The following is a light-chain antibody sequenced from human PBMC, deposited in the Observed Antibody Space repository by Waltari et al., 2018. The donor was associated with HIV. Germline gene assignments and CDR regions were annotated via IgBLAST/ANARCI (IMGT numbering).Light chain of an antibody. CDR1: SRDLGAYNY. CDR2: EFS. Sequence: QSALTQPAALSGSPGQSIILSCPGTSRDLGAYNYVSWNQRQPDKDPKLVIYEFSERPAGVSSRFSGSESGNTSPQTISGLQADDEADYFCFAYTYNNWMYGGGTNLTVL. J-gene: IGLJ3*02. CDR3: FAYTYNNWM. V-gene: IGLV2-14*01.